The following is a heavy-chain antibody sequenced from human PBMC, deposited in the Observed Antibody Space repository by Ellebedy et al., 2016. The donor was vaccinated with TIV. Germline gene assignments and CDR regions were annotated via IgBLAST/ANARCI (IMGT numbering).Heavy chain of an antibody. CDR2: IYYSGST. J-gene: IGHJ5*02. Sequence: SETLSLXXTVSGGSVSSGSYYWSWIRQLPGKGLEWIGYIYYSGSTNYNPSLKSRVTISVDTSKNQFSLKLSSVTAADTAVYYCARGLGVFDPWGQGTLVTVSS. V-gene: IGHV4-61*01. D-gene: IGHD2-8*01. CDR3: ARGLGVFDP. CDR1: GGSVSSGSYY.